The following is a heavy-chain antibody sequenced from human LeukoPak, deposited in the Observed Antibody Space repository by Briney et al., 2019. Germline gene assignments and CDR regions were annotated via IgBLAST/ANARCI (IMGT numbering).Heavy chain of an antibody. CDR1: GFNFRDHW. V-gene: IGHV3-23*01. D-gene: IGHD3-22*01. Sequence: GGSLRLSCAVSGFNFRDHWMDWVRQAPGKGLEWVSGISGSGDNTYYADSVKGRFTISRDNSKNTLYVQVNSLGTEDTAAYYCAKGSYYDSSGSFYFDYWGQGTLVTVSS. J-gene: IGHJ4*02. CDR2: ISGSGDNT. CDR3: AKGSYYDSSGSFYFDY.